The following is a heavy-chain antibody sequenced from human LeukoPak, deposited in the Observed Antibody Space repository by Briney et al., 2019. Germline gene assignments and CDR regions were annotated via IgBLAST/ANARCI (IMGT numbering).Heavy chain of an antibody. CDR1: GDSVSSTNYR. CDR3: ARRGSMGGSFVGAFDI. Sequence: SETLSLTCTVSGDSVSSTNYRWGWIRQPPGKGLEWIGSIYYTGRTFYNPSLKSRVTISVDTSKNQFSLKLSSVTAADTAVYYCARRGSMGGSFVGAFDIWGQGTMVTVSS. J-gene: IGHJ3*02. CDR2: IYYTGRT. V-gene: IGHV4-39*01. D-gene: IGHD1-26*01.